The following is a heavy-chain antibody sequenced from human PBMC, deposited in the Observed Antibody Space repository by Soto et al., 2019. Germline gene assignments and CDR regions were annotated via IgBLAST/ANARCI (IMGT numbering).Heavy chain of an antibody. CDR3: ARPRSSSRNYYGMDV. V-gene: IGHV5-51*01. D-gene: IGHD6-13*01. CDR1: GHSFTSYW. Sequence: GESLKISCKASGHSFTSYWIGWVRQMPGKGLEWMGIIYPGDSDTRYSPSFQGQVTISADKSISTAYLQWSSLKASDTAMYYCARPRSSSRNYYGMDVWGQGTTVTVSS. J-gene: IGHJ6*02. CDR2: IYPGDSDT.